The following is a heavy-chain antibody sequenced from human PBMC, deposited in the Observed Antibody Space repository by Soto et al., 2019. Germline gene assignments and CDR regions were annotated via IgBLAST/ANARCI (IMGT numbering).Heavy chain of an antibody. J-gene: IGHJ4*02. V-gene: IGHV5-51*01. CDR1: GYSFTSYW. CDR3: ARGARVDTAMVPLDY. CDR2: IYPGDSDT. D-gene: IGHD5-18*01. Sequence: GESLKISCKGSGYSFTSYWIGWVRQMPGKGLEWMGIIYPGDSDTRYSPSFQGQVTISADKSISTAYLQWSSLKASDTAMYYCARGARVDTAMVPLDYWGQGTLVTVSS.